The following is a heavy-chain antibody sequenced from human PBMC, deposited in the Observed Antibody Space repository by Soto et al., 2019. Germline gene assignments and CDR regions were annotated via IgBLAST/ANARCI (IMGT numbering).Heavy chain of an antibody. CDR1: GFTFSSYW. CDR2: INSDGSST. J-gene: IGHJ6*02. V-gene: IGHV3-74*01. CDR3: ARDRDIVVVVAASPYYYYYGMDV. D-gene: IGHD2-15*01. Sequence: EVQLVESGGGLVQPGGSLRLSCAASGFTFSSYWMHWVRQAPGKGLVWVSRINSDGSSTSYADSVKGRFTISRDNAKNTLYLQMNSLRAEDTAVYYCARDRDIVVVVAASPYYYYYGMDVWGQGTTVTVSS.